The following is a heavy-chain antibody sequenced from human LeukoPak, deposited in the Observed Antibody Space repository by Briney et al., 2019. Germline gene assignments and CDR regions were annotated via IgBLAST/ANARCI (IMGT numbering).Heavy chain of an antibody. V-gene: IGHV3-23*01. Sequence: PGGSLRLSCAASGFTFSSYAMSWVRQAPGKGLEWVSTISGSGGSTYYADSVKGRFTISRDNSKNTLYLQMNSLRAEDTAVYYCAKDPLWFGELLSGVDEGRWYFDYWGQGTLVTVSS. D-gene: IGHD3-10*01. CDR2: ISGSGGST. CDR3: AKDPLWFGELLSGVDEGRWYFDY. J-gene: IGHJ4*02. CDR1: GFTFSSYA.